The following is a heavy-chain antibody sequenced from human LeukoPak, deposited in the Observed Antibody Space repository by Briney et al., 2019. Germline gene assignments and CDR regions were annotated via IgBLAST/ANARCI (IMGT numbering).Heavy chain of an antibody. CDR2: ISGSGGST. CDR3: AKAPVTSCRGAYCYPFDS. Sequence: PGGSLRLSCAASGFTFSSYGMSWVRQAPGKGLEWVSAISGSGGSTDYADSVKGRFTISRDNAKNTLYPQMNSLRAEDAAVYFCAKAPVTSCRGAYCYPFDSWGQGTLVTVSS. J-gene: IGHJ4*02. CDR1: GFTFSSYG. V-gene: IGHV3-23*01. D-gene: IGHD2-21*01.